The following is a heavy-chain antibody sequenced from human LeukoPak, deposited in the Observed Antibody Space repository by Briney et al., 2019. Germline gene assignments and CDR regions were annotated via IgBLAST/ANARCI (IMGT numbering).Heavy chain of an antibody. J-gene: IGHJ4*02. V-gene: IGHV1-46*01. CDR3: ARADYDYVWGSFDY. CDR2: INPSGGST. CDR1: GYTFTFYY. D-gene: IGHD3-16*01. Sequence: ASVKVSCKASGYTFTFYYIYWVRQAPGQGLEWMGIINPSGGSTSYAQKFQGRVTMTRDMSTSTVYMELSSLRSEDTAVYYCARADYDYVWGSFDYWGQGTLVTVSS.